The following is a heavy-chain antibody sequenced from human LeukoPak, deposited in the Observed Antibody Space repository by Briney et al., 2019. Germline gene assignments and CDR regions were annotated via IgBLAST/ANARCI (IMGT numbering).Heavy chain of an antibody. D-gene: IGHD2-15*01. Sequence: PSETLSLTCAVSGYSISSGYYWGWIRQPPGQGLEWIGSIYHSGSTYYNPSLKSRVTISVDTSKNQFSLKLSSVTAADTAVYYCARKYCSGGSCSGLYNLFDLWGQGTLVTVSS. V-gene: IGHV4-38-2*01. J-gene: IGHJ5*02. CDR2: IYHSGST. CDR1: GYSISSGYY. CDR3: ARKYCSGGSCSGLYNLFDL.